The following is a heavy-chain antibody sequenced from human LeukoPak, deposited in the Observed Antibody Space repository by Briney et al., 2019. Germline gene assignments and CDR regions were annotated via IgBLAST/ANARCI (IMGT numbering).Heavy chain of an antibody. Sequence: GGSLRLSCAASGFTFSSYWMSWVRQAPGKGLEWVANIKQDGSEKYYVDSVKGRFTISRDNAKNSLYLQMNSLRADDTAVYYCARGTRTRTYYDYVWGSYRYIYYHGMDVWGQGTTVTVSS. CDR2: IKQDGSEK. V-gene: IGHV3-7*05. J-gene: IGHJ6*02. D-gene: IGHD3-16*02. CDR1: GFTFSSYW. CDR3: ARGTRTRTYYDYVWGSYRYIYYHGMDV.